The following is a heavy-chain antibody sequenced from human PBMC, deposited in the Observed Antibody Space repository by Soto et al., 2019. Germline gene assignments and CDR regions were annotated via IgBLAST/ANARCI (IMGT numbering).Heavy chain of an antibody. V-gene: IGHV3-48*02. CDR3: ARDRDWNPWIEGHNWFDP. J-gene: IGHJ5*02. CDR2: ISSSSSTI. D-gene: IGHD1-1*01. CDR1: GFTFSSYS. Sequence: PGGSLRLSCAASGFTFSSYSMNWVRQAPGKGLEWVSYISSSSSTIYYADSVKGRFTISRDNAKNSLYLQMNSLRDEDTAVYYCARDRDWNPWIEGHNWFDPWGQGTLVTV.